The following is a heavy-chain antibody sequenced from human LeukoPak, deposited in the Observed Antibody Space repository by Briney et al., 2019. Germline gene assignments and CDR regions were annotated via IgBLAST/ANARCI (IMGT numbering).Heavy chain of an antibody. D-gene: IGHD6-19*01. CDR2: IYTSGIT. V-gene: IGHV4-4*07. CDR3: AREHVGYSSGWHGLDF. J-gene: IGHJ4*02. Sequence: TSETLSLTCSVSGGSISSNFWSWIRQPAGKGLEWIGRIYTSGITNYNPSLKSRVTMSVDTSKKQFSLSLSSVTAADTAVYYCAREHVGYSSGWHGLDFWGQGALVTVSS. CDR1: GGSISSNF.